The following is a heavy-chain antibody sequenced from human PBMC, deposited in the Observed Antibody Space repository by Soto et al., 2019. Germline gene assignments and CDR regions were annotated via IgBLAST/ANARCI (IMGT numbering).Heavy chain of an antibody. D-gene: IGHD5-12*01. V-gene: IGHV4-31*03. CDR1: VGSISSGAYS. CDR3: ARWWLTTRNAFDI. CDR2: IYYSGST. J-gene: IGHJ3*02. Sequence: PSETLSISCNLCVGSISSGAYSWRWTRQHPGKGLEWIGYIYYSGSTYYNPSLKSRVTISVDTSKNQFSLKLSSVTASDTAVYHCARWWLTTRNAFDIWGQGTMVTVSS.